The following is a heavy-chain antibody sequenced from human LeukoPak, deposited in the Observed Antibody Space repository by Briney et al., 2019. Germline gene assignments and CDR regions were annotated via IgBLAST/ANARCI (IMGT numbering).Heavy chain of an antibody. CDR1: GFTFSNSW. CDR2: LSGSGTTT. J-gene: IGHJ4*01. Sequence: GGSLRLSCGASGFTFSNSWMSWVRQAPGKGLEWVSTLSGSGTTTYYADSVKGRFTISRDNSKNTRYLQMNSLRAEDTAVYYCAKGIYSSGWSYFDYWGHGTLVTVSS. CDR3: AKGIYSSGWSYFDY. V-gene: IGHV3-23*01. D-gene: IGHD6-19*01.